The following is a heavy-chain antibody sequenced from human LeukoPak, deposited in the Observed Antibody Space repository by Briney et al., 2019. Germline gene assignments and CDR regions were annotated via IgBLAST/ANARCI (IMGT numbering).Heavy chain of an antibody. D-gene: IGHD3-22*01. Sequence: PGGSLRLSCAASGFTVSSYSMNWVRQAPGKGLEWVSSISSSSSYIYYADSVKGRFTISRDNAKNSLYLQMNSLRAEDTAVYYCARAGTMIGTGVDYWGQGTLVTVSS. CDR3: ARAGTMIGTGVDY. V-gene: IGHV3-21*01. CDR2: ISSSSSYI. J-gene: IGHJ4*02. CDR1: GFTVSSYS.